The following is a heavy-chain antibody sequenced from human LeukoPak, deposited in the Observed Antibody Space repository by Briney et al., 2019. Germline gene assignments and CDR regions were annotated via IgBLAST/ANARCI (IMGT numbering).Heavy chain of an antibody. CDR1: GGSISSYY. CDR2: IYYSGST. D-gene: IGHD2-8*01. Sequence: SETLSLTCTVSGGSISSYYWSWIRQPPGKGLEWIGYIYYSGSTNYNPSLKSRVTISVDTSKNQFSLKLSSVTAADTAVYYCSRENGAFSPFGYWGQGTLVTVLS. V-gene: IGHV4-59*01. J-gene: IGHJ4*02. CDR3: SRENGAFSPFGY.